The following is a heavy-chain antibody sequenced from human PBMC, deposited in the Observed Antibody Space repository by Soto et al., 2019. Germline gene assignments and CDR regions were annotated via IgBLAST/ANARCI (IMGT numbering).Heavy chain of an antibody. CDR3: AKNIGGFSGYANFDY. CDR2: ITAGGFNT. Sequence: EVQLLESGGDLVQPGGSLRLSCVASGFTFSNDDLSWVRQASGKGLEWVSAITAGGFNTYYADSVKGRFTISRDNFKNTLYLQMNSLRAEDTAVYYCAKNIGGFSGYANFDYWGQGTLVTVSS. D-gene: IGHD5-12*01. CDR1: GFTFSNDD. J-gene: IGHJ4*02. V-gene: IGHV3-23*01.